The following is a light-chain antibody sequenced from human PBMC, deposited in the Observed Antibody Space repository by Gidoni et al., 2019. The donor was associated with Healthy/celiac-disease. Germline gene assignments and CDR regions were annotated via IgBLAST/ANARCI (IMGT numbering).Light chain of an antibody. Sequence: DLQMTQSPSSLSASVGDRVTITCRASQSISSYLNWYQQKPGKAPKLLIYAASSLQSGVHSRFSGSGSGTDFTITISSLQHEDFANYYCQQSYSTRYTFGQGTKLEIK. V-gene: IGKV1-39*01. CDR3: QQSYSTRYT. CDR2: AAS. CDR1: QSISSY. J-gene: IGKJ2*01.